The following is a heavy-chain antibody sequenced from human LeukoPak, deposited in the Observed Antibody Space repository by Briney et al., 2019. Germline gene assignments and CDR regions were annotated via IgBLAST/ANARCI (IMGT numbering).Heavy chain of an antibody. CDR1: GFSFSNYA. CDR3: AREAYGPDYYMDV. D-gene: IGHD3-10*01. CDR2: ISGSGVST. V-gene: IGHV3-23*01. J-gene: IGHJ6*03. Sequence: PGGSLRLSCATSGFSFSNYAMNWVRQAPGKGLEWGSSISGSGVSTYYADSVKGRFTISRDNAKNTLYLHMSNLRAEDTAVYYCAREAYGPDYYMDVRGKGTTVTISS.